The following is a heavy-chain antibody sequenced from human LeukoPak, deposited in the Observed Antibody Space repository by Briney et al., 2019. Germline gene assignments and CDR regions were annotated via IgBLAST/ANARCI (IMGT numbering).Heavy chain of an antibody. Sequence: SQTLSLTCTVSGGSITTSIQYWVWLRQPPGKGLEWIVSIYYDGSTYYHPSLKSRFTISVETSKNQFSLKMRSVTATDTAVYYCARLPVAGPLSEGFDIWGQGTLVTVSS. CDR2: IYYDGST. J-gene: IGHJ3*02. CDR3: ARLPVAGPLSEGFDI. V-gene: IGHV4-39*01. CDR1: GGSITTSIQY. D-gene: IGHD6-19*01.